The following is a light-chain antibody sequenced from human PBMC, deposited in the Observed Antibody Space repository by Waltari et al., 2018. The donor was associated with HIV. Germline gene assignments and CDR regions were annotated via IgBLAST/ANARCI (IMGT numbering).Light chain of an antibody. J-gene: IGKJ1*01. V-gene: IGKV1-8*01. CDR2: AAS. CDR1: QDISSY. CDR3: QQYYSYPRT. Sequence: AIRMTQSPSSFSASTGDRVTITCRASQDISSYLAWYQQKPGKAPKLLIYAASTLQSGVPSRFSGSGSGTDFTLTINCLQSEDFATYYCQQYYSYPRTFGQGTKVEIK.